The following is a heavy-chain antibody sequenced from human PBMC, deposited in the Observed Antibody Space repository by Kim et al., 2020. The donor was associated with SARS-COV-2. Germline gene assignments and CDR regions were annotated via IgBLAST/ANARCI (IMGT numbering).Heavy chain of an antibody. CDR1: GFTFSSYS. J-gene: IGHJ4*02. Sequence: GGSLRLSCAASGFTFSSYSMNWVRQAPGKGLEWVSSISSSSSYIYYADSVKGRFTISRDNAKNSLYLQMNSLRAEDTAVYYCARDQAAAGFDYWGQGTLVTVPS. CDR3: ARDQAAAGFDY. D-gene: IGHD6-13*01. V-gene: IGHV3-21*01. CDR2: ISSSSSYI.